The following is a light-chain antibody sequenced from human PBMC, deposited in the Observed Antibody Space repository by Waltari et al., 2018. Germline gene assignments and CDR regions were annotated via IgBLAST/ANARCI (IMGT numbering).Light chain of an antibody. CDR1: SSDVGGFNS. CDR3: SSYAGSKNLV. Sequence: QSALTQPPSASGSPGQSVTIPCPGTSSDVGGFNSVSWYQKHPGKAPKLMIYEVSKRPSGVPDRFSGSKSGNTASLTVSGLQVEDEADYYCSSYAGSKNLVFGGGTKLTVL. J-gene: IGLJ2*01. V-gene: IGLV2-8*01. CDR2: EVS.